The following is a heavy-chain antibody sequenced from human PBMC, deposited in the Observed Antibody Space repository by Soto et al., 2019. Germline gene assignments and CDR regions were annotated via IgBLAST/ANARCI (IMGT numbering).Heavy chain of an antibody. CDR1: GFTVSNNY. J-gene: IGHJ4*02. CDR3: ARARDGYNFLYEPT. D-gene: IGHD5-12*01. Sequence: EVQLVESGGGLIQPGGSLRLSCAASGFTVSNNYMSWVRQAPGKGLEWVSVIYSGGTTYYADSVKGRLTISRDNSKNTVYLQMNRLRAEDTAVYYCARARDGYNFLYEPTWGQGTPVTVSS. V-gene: IGHV3-53*01. CDR2: IYSGGTT.